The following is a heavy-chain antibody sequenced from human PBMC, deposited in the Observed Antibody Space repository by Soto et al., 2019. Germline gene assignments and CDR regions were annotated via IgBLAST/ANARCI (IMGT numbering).Heavy chain of an antibody. D-gene: IGHD3-3*01. CDR2: INWNSGRI. CDR3: AKVGNRHYDFWSDY. Sequence: EVQLVESGGGLVQPGRSLRLSCAASGFTFDNYAMHWVRQAPGKGLEWVSGINWNSGRIVYADSVKGRFTISRDNAKNSLYLQMNSLRAEDTALYYCAKVGNRHYDFWSDYWGQGTLVTVSS. V-gene: IGHV3-9*01. J-gene: IGHJ4*02. CDR1: GFTFDNYA.